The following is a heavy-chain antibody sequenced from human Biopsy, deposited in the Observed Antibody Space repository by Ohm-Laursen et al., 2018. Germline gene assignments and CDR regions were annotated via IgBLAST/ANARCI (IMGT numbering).Heavy chain of an antibody. J-gene: IGHJ6*02. CDR3: GRALDYYDPYYYYAMDV. V-gene: IGHV4-34*01. Sequence: SDTLSFTCAVYGGSFSGYYWTWIRQPTGKGLEWIGEINNRGSANYNPSLKRRIIVLVDTSKNQFSLKVRSVSAPDTAVYFCGRALDYYDPYYYYAMDVWGQGTSVTVSS. D-gene: IGHD3-16*01. CDR1: GGSFSGYY. CDR2: INNRGSA.